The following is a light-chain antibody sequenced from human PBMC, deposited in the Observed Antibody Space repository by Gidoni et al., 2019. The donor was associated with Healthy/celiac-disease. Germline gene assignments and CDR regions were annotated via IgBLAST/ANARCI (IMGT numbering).Light chain of an antibody. CDR1: QSVSSSY. CDR3: QQYGSSPPLT. V-gene: IGKV3-20*01. J-gene: IGKJ2*01. CDR2: GAS. Sequence: EIVLTQSPGTLSLSPGERATLSCSASQSVSSSYLAWYQQKPGQAPRLLLYGASSRATGIPDRFSGSGSGTDFTITISRLEPEDFAVYYCQQYGSSPPLTFGQGTKLEIK.